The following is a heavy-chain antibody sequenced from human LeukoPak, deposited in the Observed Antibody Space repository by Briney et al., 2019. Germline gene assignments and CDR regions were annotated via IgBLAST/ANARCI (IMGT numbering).Heavy chain of an antibody. D-gene: IGHD3-22*01. Sequence: SETLSLTCTVSGGSISSYYWSWIRQPPGKGLEWIGYIYYSGSTNYNPSLKSRVTISVDTSKNQFSLKLSSVTAADTAVYYCARSSREYYYDSSGYYDDAFDIWGQGTMVTVSS. CDR2: IYYSGST. CDR3: ARSSREYYYDSSGYYDDAFDI. J-gene: IGHJ3*02. V-gene: IGHV4-59*01. CDR1: GGSISSYY.